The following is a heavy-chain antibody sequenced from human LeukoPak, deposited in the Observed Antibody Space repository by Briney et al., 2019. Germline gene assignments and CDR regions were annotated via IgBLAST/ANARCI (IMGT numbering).Heavy chain of an antibody. J-gene: IGHJ4*02. CDR1: GFTFSNAW. CDR3: TTDSYYYDSSGYYSHYFGF. CDR2: IKSKTDGGTT. D-gene: IGHD3-22*01. V-gene: IGHV3-15*01. Sequence: GGSLRLSCAASGFTFSNAWMSWVRQAPGKGLEWVGRIKSKTDGGTTDYAAPVKGRFTISRDDSKNTLYLQMNSLKTEDTAVYYCTTDSYYYDSSGYYSHYFGFWGQGTLVTVSS.